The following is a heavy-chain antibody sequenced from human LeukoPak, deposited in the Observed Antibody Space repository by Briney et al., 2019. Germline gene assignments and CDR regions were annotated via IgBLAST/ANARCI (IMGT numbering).Heavy chain of an antibody. J-gene: IGHJ4*02. CDR2: ISGSGGST. V-gene: IGHV3-23*01. CDR1: GLTFSSYA. CDR3: ATGRTIVVVPAAMPDY. D-gene: IGHD2-2*01. Sequence: GGSLRLSCAASGLTFSSYAMSWVRQAPGKGLEWVSAISGSGGSTYYADSVKGRFTISRDNSKNTLYLQMNSLRAEDTAVYYCATGRTIVVVPAAMPDYWGQGTLVTVSS.